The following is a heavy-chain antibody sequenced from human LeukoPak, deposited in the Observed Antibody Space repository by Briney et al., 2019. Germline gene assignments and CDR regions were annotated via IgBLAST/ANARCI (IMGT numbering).Heavy chain of an antibody. CDR1: GFTFSNAW. D-gene: IGHD4-17*01. V-gene: IGHV3-15*01. CDR2: IKSKTDGGTT. J-gene: IGHJ4*02. CDR3: TTELTTVTMFDY. Sequence: PGGSLRLSCAASGFTFSNAWMSWVRQAPGKGLEWVGRIKSKTDGGTTDYAAPVKGRFTISRGDSKNTLYLQMNSLKTEDTAVYYCTTELTTVTMFDYWGQGTLVTVSS.